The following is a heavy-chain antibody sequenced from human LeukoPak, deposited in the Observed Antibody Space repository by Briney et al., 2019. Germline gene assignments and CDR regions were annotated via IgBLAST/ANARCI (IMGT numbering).Heavy chain of an antibody. V-gene: IGHV4-59*01. CDR1: GASISGYY. CDR3: ARDSITMIVVVIQNDAFDI. D-gene: IGHD3-22*01. J-gene: IGHJ3*02. Sequence: MASETLSLTCTVSGASISGYYWSWIRQPPGKRLEWIGYIISTGTINYNPSLKSRVTISIDTSKNQLSLQLTSVTAADTAVYYCARDSITMIVVVIQNDAFDIWGQGTMVTVSS. CDR2: IISTGTI.